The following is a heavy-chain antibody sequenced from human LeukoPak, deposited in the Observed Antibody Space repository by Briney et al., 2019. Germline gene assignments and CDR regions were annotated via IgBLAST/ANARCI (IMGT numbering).Heavy chain of an antibody. CDR2: IIPIFGTA. CDR1: GGTFSSYA. J-gene: IGHJ5*02. V-gene: IGHV1-69*05. CDR3: ARGSNWFDP. Sequence: VASVKVSCKASGGTFSSYAISWVRQAPGQGLEWMGGIIPIFGTANYAQKFQGRVTITRNTSISTAYMELSSLRSEDTAVYYCARGSNWFDPWGQGTLVTVSS.